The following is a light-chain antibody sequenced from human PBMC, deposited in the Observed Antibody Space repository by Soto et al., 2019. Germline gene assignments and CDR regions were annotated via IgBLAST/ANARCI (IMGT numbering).Light chain of an antibody. CDR2: GAS. Sequence: EIVMTQSPDTLSVSPGETVTLSCRASQSVRSKLAWYQQKPGQAPRLFIYGASTRATGIPDRFSGSGSGTDFTLTINRLEPEDFAVYYCQQYGSSLYTFGQGTKVDIK. J-gene: IGKJ2*01. CDR3: QQYGSSLYT. CDR1: QSVRSK. V-gene: IGKV3-20*01.